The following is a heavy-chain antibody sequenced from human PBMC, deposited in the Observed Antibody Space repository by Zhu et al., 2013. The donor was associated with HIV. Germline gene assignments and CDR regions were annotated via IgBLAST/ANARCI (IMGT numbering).Heavy chain of an antibody. CDR1: GGSISSSNW. Sequence: QVQLQESGPGLVKPSGTLSLTCAVSGGSISSSNWWSWVRQPPGKGLEWIGEIYHSGSTNYNPSLKSRVTISVDKSKNQFSLKLSSVTAADTAVYYCARDLGYYDFWSGYSTTPYYYYGMDVWGQGTTVTVSS. V-gene: IGHV4-4*02. CDR3: ARDLGYYDFWSGYSTTPYYYYGMDV. CDR2: IYHSGST. D-gene: IGHD3-3*01. J-gene: IGHJ6*02.